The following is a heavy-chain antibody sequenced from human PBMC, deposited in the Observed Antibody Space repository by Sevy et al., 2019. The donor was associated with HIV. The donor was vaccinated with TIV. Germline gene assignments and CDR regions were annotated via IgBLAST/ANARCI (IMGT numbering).Heavy chain of an antibody. V-gene: IGHV1-2*06. D-gene: IGHD2-2*01. CDR1: GYTFTDYY. CDR2: TNPKSGGT. J-gene: IGHJ4*02. Sequence: ASVKVSCKASGYTFTDYYMHWVRQAPGQGLEWMGRTNPKSGGTNYAQKFQGRVTMTRDTSISTAYMELSRLRSDDTAVYYCARYCSSTSCYAPPFDYWGQGTLVTVSS. CDR3: ARYCSSTSCYAPPFDY.